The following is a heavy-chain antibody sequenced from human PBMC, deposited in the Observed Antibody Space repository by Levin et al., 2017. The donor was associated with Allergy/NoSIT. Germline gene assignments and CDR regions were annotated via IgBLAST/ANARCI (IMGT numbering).Heavy chain of an antibody. CDR3: ARDSSSGLSSFDY. CDR1: GFTFSRYS. V-gene: IGHV3-48*01. D-gene: IGHD6-13*01. Sequence: GGSLRLSCAASGFTFSRYSMNWVRQAPGKGLEWVSYISSGSGTIYYADSVKGRFTISRDNAKNSLYLQMNSLRAEDTAVYYCARDSSSGLSSFDYWGQGTLVTVSS. CDR2: ISSGSGTI. J-gene: IGHJ4*02.